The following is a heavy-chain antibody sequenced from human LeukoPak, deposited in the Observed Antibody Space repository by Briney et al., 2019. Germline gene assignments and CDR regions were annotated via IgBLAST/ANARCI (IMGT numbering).Heavy chain of an antibody. CDR3: ARAERGTGVAGNFNWFDP. CDR1: GGSISSYC. D-gene: IGHD6-19*01. Sequence: SETLSLTCTVSGGSISSYCWSWIRQPPGKGLEWIGYIYYSGSTNYNPSLKSRATISVDTSKNQFSLKLSSVTAADTAVYYCARAERGTGVAGNFNWFDPWGQGTLVTVSS. CDR2: IYYSGST. J-gene: IGHJ5*02. V-gene: IGHV4-59*01.